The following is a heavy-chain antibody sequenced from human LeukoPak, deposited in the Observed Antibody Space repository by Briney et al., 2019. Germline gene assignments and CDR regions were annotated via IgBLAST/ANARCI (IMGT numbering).Heavy chain of an antibody. V-gene: IGHV3-64D*06. CDR2: ISSGGGST. Sequence: GGSLRLSCTASGFTFGDYAMSWFRQAPGKGLEYVSAISSGGGSTYYADSVEGRFTISRDNSKSTLYLQMSSLRADDTAVYYCAKTTSSYYYDYWGQGTLVTVSS. CDR3: AKTTSSYYYDY. CDR1: GFTFGDYA. D-gene: IGHD3-22*01. J-gene: IGHJ4*02.